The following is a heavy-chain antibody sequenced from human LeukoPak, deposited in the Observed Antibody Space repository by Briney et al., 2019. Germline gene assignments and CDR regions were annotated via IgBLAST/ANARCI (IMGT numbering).Heavy chain of an antibody. J-gene: IGHJ4*02. CDR1: GYTFTSYW. Sequence: GESLKISCKVSGYTFTSYWIGWVRQMPGKGLGGMGIIYPADSNTRYSPSFQGQVTISVDKSISTAYLQWSSLKASDTAIYYCAGRGTGTTLAFDYWGQGTLVTVSS. CDR3: AGRGTGTTLAFDY. D-gene: IGHD1-1*01. CDR2: IYPADSNT. V-gene: IGHV5-51*01.